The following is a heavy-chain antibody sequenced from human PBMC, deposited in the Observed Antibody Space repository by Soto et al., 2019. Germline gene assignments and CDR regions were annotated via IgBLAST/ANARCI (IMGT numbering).Heavy chain of an antibody. J-gene: IGHJ4*02. CDR2: ISPYNGDP. V-gene: IGHV1-18*01. D-gene: IGHD2-15*01. CDR1: GYTFTNYG. CDR3: ARRGSNKWDEDFDF. Sequence: QVQLVQSGAEVKKPGASVKVSCQASGYTFTNYGISWVRQAPGQGLEWVGWISPYNGDPRYAQNVQGRVTLTTDTSTSAAYMELRSLRSDDTALYYCARRGSNKWDEDFDFWGQGTLVTVSS.